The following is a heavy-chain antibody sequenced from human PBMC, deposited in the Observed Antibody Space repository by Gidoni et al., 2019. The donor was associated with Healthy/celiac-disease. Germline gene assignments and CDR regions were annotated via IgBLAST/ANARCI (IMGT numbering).Heavy chain of an antibody. D-gene: IGHD3-22*01. CDR3: ARGETYYYDSSGYWEGDY. Sequence: QVQLVESGGGVVQPGRSLRLSCAASGVTFSSSARHWVRQASGKGLEWVAVISYDGSNKYYADSVKGRFTISRDNSKNTLYLQMNSLRAEDTAVYYCARGETYYYDSSGYWEGDYWGQGTLVTVSS. CDR2: ISYDGSNK. V-gene: IGHV3-30-3*01. CDR1: GVTFSSSA. J-gene: IGHJ4*02.